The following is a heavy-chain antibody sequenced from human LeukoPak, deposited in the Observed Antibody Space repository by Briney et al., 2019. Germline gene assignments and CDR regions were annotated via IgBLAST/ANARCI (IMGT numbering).Heavy chain of an antibody. CDR3: AREGSYFIDAFDI. V-gene: IGHV4-4*07. CDR2: IYTSGST. J-gene: IGHJ3*02. CDR1: GGSISGYY. D-gene: IGHD1-26*01. Sequence: SETLSLTCTVSGGSISGYYWSWIRQPAGKGLEWIGRIYTSGSTNYNPSLKSRVTMSVDTSKNQFSLKLSSVTAADTAVYYCAREGSYFIDAFDIWGQGTMVTVSS.